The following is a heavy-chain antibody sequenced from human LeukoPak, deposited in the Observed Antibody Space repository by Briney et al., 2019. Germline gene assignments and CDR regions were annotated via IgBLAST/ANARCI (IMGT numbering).Heavy chain of an antibody. J-gene: IGHJ3*02. CDR1: GFTFTTYA. D-gene: IGHD1-14*01. Sequence: GASVNVSCKTSGFTFTTYAISWVRQAPRLGPDCMGWISAYNGDTNYAQNVQDRVTMTTETSTSTAYLELRNLRSDDTAVYFCASYRNGAFDIWGQGTTITVSS. V-gene: IGHV1-18*01. CDR3: ASYRNGAFDI. CDR2: ISAYNGDT.